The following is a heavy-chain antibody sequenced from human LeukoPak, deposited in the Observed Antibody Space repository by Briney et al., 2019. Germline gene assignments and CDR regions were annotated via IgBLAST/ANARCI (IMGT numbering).Heavy chain of an antibody. Sequence: GRSLRLSCAASGLTFSSYAMHWVRQAPGKGLEWVAVISYDGSNKYYADSVKGRFTISRDNSKNTLYLQMNSLRAEDTAVYYCASGGQYSSSWYSFDYWGQGTLVTVSS. D-gene: IGHD6-13*01. CDR2: ISYDGSNK. V-gene: IGHV3-30-3*01. CDR1: GLTFSSYA. CDR3: ASGGQYSSSWYSFDY. J-gene: IGHJ4*02.